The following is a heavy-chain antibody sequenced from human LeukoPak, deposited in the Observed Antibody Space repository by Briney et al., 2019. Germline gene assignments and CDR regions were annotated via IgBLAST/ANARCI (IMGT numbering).Heavy chain of an antibody. V-gene: IGHV3-48*04. CDR1: GFTFSSYS. CDR3: AKMIEYSSSSLDY. J-gene: IGHJ4*02. Sequence: PGGSLRLSCAASGFTFSSYSMNWVRQAPGKGLEWVSYISSSSSTIYYADSVKGRFTISRDNAKNSLYLQMNSLRAEDTAVYYCAKMIEYSSSSLDYWGQGTLVTVSS. CDR2: ISSSSSTI. D-gene: IGHD6-6*01.